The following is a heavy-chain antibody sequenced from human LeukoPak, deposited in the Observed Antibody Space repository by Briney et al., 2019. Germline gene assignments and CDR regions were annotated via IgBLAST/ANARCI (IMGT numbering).Heavy chain of an antibody. Sequence: GGSLRLSCAASGFTFSSSAMSWVRQAPGKGLEWVSAISGSGGSTYYADSVKGRFTISRDNSKNTLYLQMNSLRAEDTAVYYCAKDRKPAGGFDYWAREPWSPSPQ. D-gene: IGHD2-2*01. J-gene: IGHJ4*02. V-gene: IGHV3-23*01. CDR3: AKDRKPAGGFDY. CDR2: ISGSGGST. CDR1: GFTFSSSA.